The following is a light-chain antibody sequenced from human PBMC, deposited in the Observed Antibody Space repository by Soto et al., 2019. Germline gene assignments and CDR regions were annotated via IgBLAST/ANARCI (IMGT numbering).Light chain of an antibody. Sequence: EIVLTQSPGTLSSSPGERATLSCRASQSVSTNNLAWYQQRPGQAPRLLIYGASRRATGIPDRFSGSGSGTDFTLTISRLEPEDLAVYYCQQYDNSVWTFGQGTKGDIK. J-gene: IGKJ1*01. CDR2: GAS. CDR3: QQYDNSVWT. CDR1: QSVSTNN. V-gene: IGKV3-20*01.